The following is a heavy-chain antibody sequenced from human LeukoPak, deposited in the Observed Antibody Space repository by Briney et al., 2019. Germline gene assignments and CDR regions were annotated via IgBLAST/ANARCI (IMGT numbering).Heavy chain of an antibody. Sequence: SETLSLTCTVSGGSISSGGYYWSWIRQHPGKGLEWIGYIYYSGSTYYNPALKRRVTISVDTSKNQSSVKLSSVTAADMEVYYCASVFWRRAFDIWGQGTMVTVSS. V-gene: IGHV4-31*03. D-gene: IGHD3-9*01. CDR2: IYYSGST. CDR1: GGSISSGGYY. J-gene: IGHJ3*02. CDR3: ASVFWRRAFDI.